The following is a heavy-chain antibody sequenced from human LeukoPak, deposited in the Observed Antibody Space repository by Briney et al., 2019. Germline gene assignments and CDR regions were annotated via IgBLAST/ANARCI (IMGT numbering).Heavy chain of an antibody. V-gene: IGHV3-23*01. CDR2: TGSTGVST. Sequence: GGSLRLSCAASGFTFSSYAMNWVRQAPGKGLEWVSGTGSTGVSTFYADSVKGRFTISRDNSKNTLYLQMNSLRAEDTAVYYCAKGNYYFDYWGQGTLVTVSS. CDR1: GFTFSSYA. CDR3: AKGNYYFDY. J-gene: IGHJ4*02.